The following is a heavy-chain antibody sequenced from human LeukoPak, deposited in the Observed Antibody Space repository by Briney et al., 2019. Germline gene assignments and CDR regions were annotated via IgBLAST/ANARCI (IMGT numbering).Heavy chain of an antibody. V-gene: IGHV1-8*01. CDR2: MIPNSGNT. CDR1: GYTFTSYD. CDR3: ARSTLRGVIIPLDY. Sequence: ASVRVSCKASGYTFTSYDINWVRQATGQGLEWMGWMIPNSGNTGYAQKFQGRVTMTRNTSISTAYMELSSLRSEDTAVYYCARSTLRGVIIPLDYWGQGTLVTVSS. J-gene: IGHJ4*02. D-gene: IGHD3-10*01.